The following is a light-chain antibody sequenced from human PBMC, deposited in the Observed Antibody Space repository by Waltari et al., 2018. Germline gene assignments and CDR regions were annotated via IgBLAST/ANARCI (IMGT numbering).Light chain of an antibody. CDR2: ATS. J-gene: IGKJ4*01. CDR3: QQSYRTPPLT. CDR1: QRISGY. V-gene: IGKV1-39*01. Sequence: DIKMTQSPSSLSASVGDRVTITCRASQRISGYLNWYQQEPGKAPKVLIYATSSVQSGVTSRFSGSGSGTDFTLTISSLQPEDFATYYCQQSYRTPPLTFGGGTKVEIK.